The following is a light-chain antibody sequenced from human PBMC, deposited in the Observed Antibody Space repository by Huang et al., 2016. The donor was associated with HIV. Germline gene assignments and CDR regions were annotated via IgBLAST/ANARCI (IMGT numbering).Light chain of an antibody. J-gene: IGKJ1*01. Sequence: DIQMTQSPSSLSPSVGDRVTFTCRASQGIYNSLAWYQQKPGKAPKLLLHSTSRLESGVPSRFSGSGSGADYTLTISSLQPEDFATYYCQQYYGTPTFGQGTRVEIK. CDR3: QQYYGTPT. V-gene: IGKV1-NL1*01. CDR1: QGIYNS. CDR2: STS.